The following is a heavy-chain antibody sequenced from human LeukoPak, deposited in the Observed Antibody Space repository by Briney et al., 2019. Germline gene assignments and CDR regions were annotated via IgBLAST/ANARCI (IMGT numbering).Heavy chain of an antibody. V-gene: IGHV3-23*01. D-gene: IGHD6-19*01. J-gene: IGHJ4*02. CDR3: AKMVAIAVAGNFDY. CDR2: ISGSGGST. CDR1: GFTFSSYA. Sequence: GGSLRLSCAASGFTFSSYAMSWVRQAPGKGLEWVSAISGSGGSTYYADSVEGRFTISRDNSKNTLYLQMNSLRAEDTAVYYCAKMVAIAVAGNFDYWGQGTLVTVSS.